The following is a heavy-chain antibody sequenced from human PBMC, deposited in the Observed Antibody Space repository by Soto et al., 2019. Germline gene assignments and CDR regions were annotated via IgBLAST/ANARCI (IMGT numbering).Heavy chain of an antibody. CDR3: AKDIQYSSSWYAPKYYYYYYGMDV. J-gene: IGHJ6*02. CDR1: GFTFSAYW. CDR2: ISGSGGST. V-gene: IGHV3-23*01. Sequence: GGSLRLSCAASGFTFSAYWMSWVRQTPGKGLEWVSAISGSGGSTYYADSVKGRFTISRDNSKNTLYLQMNSLRAEDTAVYYCAKDIQYSSSWYAPKYYYYYYGMDVWGQGTTVTVSS. D-gene: IGHD6-13*01.